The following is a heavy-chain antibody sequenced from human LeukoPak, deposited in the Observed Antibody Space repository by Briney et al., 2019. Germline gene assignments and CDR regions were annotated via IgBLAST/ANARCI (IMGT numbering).Heavy chain of an antibody. D-gene: IGHD3-10*01. Sequence: GGSLRLSCAASGFTFSNYGMHWVRQAPGKGLEWVAVISYDGSNKFYADSVKGRFTISRDNSKNTLYPQMNSLRAEDTALYYCAKDYYGSGGQGTLVTVSS. CDR3: AKDYYGS. J-gene: IGHJ4*02. V-gene: IGHV3-30*18. CDR1: GFTFSNYG. CDR2: ISYDGSNK.